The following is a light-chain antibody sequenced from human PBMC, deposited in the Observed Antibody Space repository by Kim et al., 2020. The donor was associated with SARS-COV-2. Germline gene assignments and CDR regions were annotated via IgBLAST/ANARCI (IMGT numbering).Light chain of an antibody. J-gene: IGKJ1*01. V-gene: IGKV1-27*01. Sequence: DIHMTQSPSSLSASVGDRLTITCRASQGISNDLAWYQQKPGKVPKLLIFAASALQSGVPSRFSGSGSGTDFTLTISSLQPEDVATYYCQKYNGAPWTFGQGTKVDIK. CDR2: AAS. CDR3: QKYNGAPWT. CDR1: QGISND.